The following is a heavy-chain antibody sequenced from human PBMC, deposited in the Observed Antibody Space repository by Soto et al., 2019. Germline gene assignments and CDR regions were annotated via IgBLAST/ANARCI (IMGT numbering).Heavy chain of an antibody. V-gene: IGHV1-69*13. J-gene: IGHJ3*02. CDR3: ARDLTYYYDSSGLDTFDI. D-gene: IGHD3-22*01. CDR1: GGTFSSYA. CDR2: IIPIFGTA. Sequence: ASVKVSCKASGGTFSSYAISWVRQAPGQGLEWMGGIIPIFGTANYAQKFQGRVTITADESTSTAYMELSSLRSEDTAVCYCARDLTYYYDSSGLDTFDIWGQGTMVTVPS.